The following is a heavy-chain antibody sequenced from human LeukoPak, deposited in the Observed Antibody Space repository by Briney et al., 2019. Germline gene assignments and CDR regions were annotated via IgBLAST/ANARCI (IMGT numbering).Heavy chain of an antibody. D-gene: IGHD3-3*01. J-gene: IGHJ4*02. CDR1: GGTFSSYA. CDR2: IIPIFGTA. V-gene: IGHV1-69*13. Sequence: SVKVSCKASGGTFSSYAISWVRQAPGQGLEWMGGIIPIFGTANYAQKFQGRVTITADESTSTAYMELSSLRSEDTAVYYCARDTDKDTRFDYWGQGTLVTVSS. CDR3: ARDTDKDTRFDY.